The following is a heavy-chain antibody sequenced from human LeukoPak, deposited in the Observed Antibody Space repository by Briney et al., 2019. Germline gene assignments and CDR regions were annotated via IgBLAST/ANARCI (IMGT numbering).Heavy chain of an antibody. CDR1: GFTFTSFG. Sequence: GGSLRLSCAASGFTFTSFGMHWVRQAPGKGLEWVAVISSDGSHKYYADSVKGRFTISRDNSKNTLYLQMSSPTTADTAVYYCAKDATESYYNFWSDGFDYWGQGILVTVSS. CDR3: AKDATESYYNFWSDGFDY. V-gene: IGHV3-30*18. CDR2: ISSDGSHK. J-gene: IGHJ4*02. D-gene: IGHD3-3*01.